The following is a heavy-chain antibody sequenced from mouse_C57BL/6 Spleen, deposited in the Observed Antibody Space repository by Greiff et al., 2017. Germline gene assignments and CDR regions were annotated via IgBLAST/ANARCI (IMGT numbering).Heavy chain of an antibody. J-gene: IGHJ2*01. CDR3: ARWDGNYVFDY. V-gene: IGHV1-42*01. Sequence: VQLQQSGPELVKPGASVKISCKASGYSFTGYYMNWVKQSPEKSLEWIGEINPSTGGTTYNQKFKAKATLTVDKSSSTAYMQLKSLTSEDSAVYYCARWDGNYVFDYWGQGTTLTVSS. D-gene: IGHD2-1*01. CDR2: INPSTGGT. CDR1: GYSFTGYY.